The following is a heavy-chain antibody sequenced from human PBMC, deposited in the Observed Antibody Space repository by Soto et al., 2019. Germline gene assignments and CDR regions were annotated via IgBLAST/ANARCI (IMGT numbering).Heavy chain of an antibody. V-gene: IGHV4-59*01. CDR1: GGSISGYY. CDR3: TRDGDGRMTTNPYYYYGMDV. D-gene: IGHD2-21*02. Sequence: SETLSLTCTGSGGSISGYYWSWIQQPPGTGLEWIGNVYYSGGAKYNPSVKRRVSISVDTSKNQFSLNLSSVTAADTAVYYCTRDGDGRMTTNPYYYYGMDVWGPGITVTVSS. J-gene: IGHJ6*02. CDR2: VYYSGGA.